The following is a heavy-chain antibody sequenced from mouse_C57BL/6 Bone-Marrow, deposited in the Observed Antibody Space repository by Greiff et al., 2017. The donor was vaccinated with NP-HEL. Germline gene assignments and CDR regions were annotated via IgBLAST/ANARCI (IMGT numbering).Heavy chain of an antibody. CDR3: GRFYDYYFDY. D-gene: IGHD2-3*01. J-gene: IGHJ2*01. CDR1: GFNITDYY. CDR2: IDPEDGGT. Sequence: EVQLQQSGAELVKPGASVKLSCTASGFNITDYYMHWVKQRTEQGLEWIGRIDPEDGGTKYDPKFQGKATITADTSSNTAYLQLSSLTSEDAAVYYCGRFYDYYFDYWGKGTTLTVSS. V-gene: IGHV14-2*01.